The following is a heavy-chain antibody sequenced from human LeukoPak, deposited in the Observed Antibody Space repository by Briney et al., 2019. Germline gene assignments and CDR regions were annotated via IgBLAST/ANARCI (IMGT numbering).Heavy chain of an antibody. CDR3: AKGPPWWLRGYYFDY. D-gene: IGHD5-12*01. Sequence: GGSLRLSCAASGFTFGIYAMNWVRQAPGKGLEWVSYIGPSGSNIYYADSVKGRFTISRDNSKNTLYLQMNSLRAEDTAVYYCAKGPPWWLRGYYFDYWGQGTLVTVSS. V-gene: IGHV3-48*01. J-gene: IGHJ4*02. CDR1: GFTFGIYA. CDR2: IGPSGSNI.